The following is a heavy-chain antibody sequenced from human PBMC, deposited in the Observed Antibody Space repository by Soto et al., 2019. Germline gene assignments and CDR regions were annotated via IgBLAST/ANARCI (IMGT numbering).Heavy chain of an antibody. CDR1: GGSFSGYY. J-gene: IGHJ3*02. CDR3: ASGLPGYSPPVDAFDI. V-gene: IGHV4-34*01. CDR2: INHSGST. Sequence: QVQLQQWGAGLLKPSETLSLTCAVYGGSFSGYYWSWIRQPPGKGLEWIGEINHSGSTNYNPSLKSRVTISVDTSKNQFSLKLSSVTAADTAVYYCASGLPGYSPPVDAFDILGQGTMVTVSS. D-gene: IGHD6-13*01.